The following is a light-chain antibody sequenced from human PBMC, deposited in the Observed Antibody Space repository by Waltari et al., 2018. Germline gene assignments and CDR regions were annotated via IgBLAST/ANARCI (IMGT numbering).Light chain of an antibody. V-gene: IGLV1-44*01. J-gene: IGLJ6*01. Sequence: QSVLTQPPSASGTPGQRVTISCSGRSSNIGSNPVNWYQQLPGTAPKLLIYTNNQRPSGVPDRFSGSKSGTSASLAISGLQSEDEAHYYCATWDDSLNGNVFGSGTKVIVL. CDR1: SSNIGSNP. CDR3: ATWDDSLNGNV. CDR2: TNN.